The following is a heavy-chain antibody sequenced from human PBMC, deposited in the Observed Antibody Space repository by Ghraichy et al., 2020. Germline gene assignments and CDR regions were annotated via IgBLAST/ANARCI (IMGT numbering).Heavy chain of an antibody. J-gene: IGHJ4*02. CDR2: IYYRFYYSGST. D-gene: IGHD3-10*01. V-gene: IGHV4-59*01. CDR3: ARATPGTLRYYFDY. Sequence: SETLSLTCTVSGGSISSYYWSSIRQPPGKRLEWISYIYYRFYYSGSTNYNPSLKSRVTISLDTSKHPFSLKLSSVTAADTAVYYCARATPGTLRYYFDYWGQGTLVTVSS. CDR1: GGSISSYY.